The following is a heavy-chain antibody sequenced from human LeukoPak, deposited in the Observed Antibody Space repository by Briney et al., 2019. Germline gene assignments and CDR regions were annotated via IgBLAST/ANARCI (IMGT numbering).Heavy chain of an antibody. CDR1: GGSMSSDY. V-gene: IGHV4-4*07. J-gene: IGHJ4*02. CDR3: ASDFTY. CDR2: IYTSGRT. Sequence: PSETLSLTCTVSGGSMSSDYWSWIRQHAGKGLEWVGLIYTSGRTNYNPSLKSRLTMSVDTSKSQFSLKLNSVTAADTAVYYCASDFTYWGQGTLVTVSS.